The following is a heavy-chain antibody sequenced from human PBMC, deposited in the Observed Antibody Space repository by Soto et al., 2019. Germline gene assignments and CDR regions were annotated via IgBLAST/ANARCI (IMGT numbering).Heavy chain of an antibody. CDR1: GGSASSYY. CDR2: IYYSGST. D-gene: IGHD3-3*01. V-gene: IGHV4-59*02. J-gene: IGHJ5*02. CDR3: ARDQGDFWSGYYYPNWFDP. Sequence: SETLSLGCTVSGGSASSYYWSWIRQPPGKGLEWIGYIYYSGSTNYNPSLKSRVTISVDTSKNQFSLKLSSVTAADTAVYYCARDQGDFWSGYYYPNWFDPWGQGTLVTVSS.